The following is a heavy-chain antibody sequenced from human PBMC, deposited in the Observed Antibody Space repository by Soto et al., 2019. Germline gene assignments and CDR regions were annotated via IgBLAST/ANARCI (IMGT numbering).Heavy chain of an antibody. J-gene: IGHJ4*02. CDR2: ISAYNGNT. CDR3: ACATELLFLAWLAGDY. CDR1: GYTFTSYG. V-gene: IGHV1-18*01. D-gene: IGHD3-3*01. Sequence: ASVKVSCKASGYTFTSYGISWVRQAPGQGNERMGWISAYNGNTNYAQKLQGRVTMTTDTSTSTAYMELRSLSSVDTAVYYCACATELLFLAWLAGDYCGQGTLVTVSS.